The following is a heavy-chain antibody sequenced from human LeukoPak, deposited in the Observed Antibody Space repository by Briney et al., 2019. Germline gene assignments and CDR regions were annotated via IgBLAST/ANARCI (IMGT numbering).Heavy chain of an antibody. J-gene: IGHJ5*02. D-gene: IGHD3-22*01. CDR2: ISHDGSNI. Sequence: GGSLRLSCVASGFTFYSYGMHWVRQAPGKGLEWVAVISHDGSNIHYGDSVKGRFTISRDNSKNTLYLQMNSLRAEDTAVYHCAKNPYRVIVATGNYLDPWGQGTLVTVSS. V-gene: IGHV3-30*18. CDR3: AKNPYRVIVATGNYLDP. CDR1: GFTFYSYG.